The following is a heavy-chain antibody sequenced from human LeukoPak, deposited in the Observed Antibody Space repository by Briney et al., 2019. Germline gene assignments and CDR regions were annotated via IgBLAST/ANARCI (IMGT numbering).Heavy chain of an antibody. J-gene: IGHJ5*02. CDR1: GFTFSSHA. CDR3: ARDPPWFDP. V-gene: IGHV3-23*01. CDR2: ISDNSDTI. Sequence: GGSLRLSCAASGFTFSSHAMSWVRQAPGKGLEWVSSISDNSDTIFYTDSVKGRFTISRDNSRNTLYLQMDSLRAEDAAIYYCARDPPWFDPWGQGTLVAVSS.